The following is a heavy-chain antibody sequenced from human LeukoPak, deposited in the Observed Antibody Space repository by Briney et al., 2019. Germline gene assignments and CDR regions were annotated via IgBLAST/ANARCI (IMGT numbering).Heavy chain of an antibody. J-gene: IGHJ4*02. CDR3: ARGVGYCSSTSCRTFDY. Sequence: SETLSLTCTVSGGSISSSSYYWGWIRQPPGKGLEWIGYIYYSGSTNYNPSLKSRVTISVDTSKNQFSLKLSSVTAADTAVYYCARGVGYCSSTSCRTFDYWGQGTLVTVSS. CDR2: IYYSGST. D-gene: IGHD2-2*01. CDR1: GGSISSSSYY. V-gene: IGHV4-61*05.